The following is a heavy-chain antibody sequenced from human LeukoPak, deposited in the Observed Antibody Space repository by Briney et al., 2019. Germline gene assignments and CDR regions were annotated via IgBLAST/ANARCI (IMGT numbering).Heavy chain of an antibody. CDR2: IYYSGST. CDR3: ARDYYDSRTNWFDP. J-gene: IGHJ5*02. CDR1: GGSLNNSLYY. D-gene: IGHD3-22*01. Sequence: SETLSLTCSVSGGSLNNSLYYWGWIRQPPGKGLEWIGSIYYSGSTYYNPSLKSRVTISVDTSKNQFSLKLSSVTAADTAVYYCARDYYDSRTNWFDPWGQGTLVTVSS. V-gene: IGHV4-39*07.